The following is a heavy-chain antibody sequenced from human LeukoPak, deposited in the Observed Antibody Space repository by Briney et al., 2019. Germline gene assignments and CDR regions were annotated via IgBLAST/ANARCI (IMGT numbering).Heavy chain of an antibody. CDR2: ISAYNGNT. V-gene: IGHV1-18*01. D-gene: IGHD5-12*01. CDR3: ARLGIYSGYDSYYYYMDV. J-gene: IGHJ6*03. CDR1: GYTFTSYG. Sequence: GASVKVSCKASGYTFTSYGISWVRQAPGQGLEWMGWISAYNGNTNYAQKLPGRVTMTTDTSTSTAYMELRSLRSDDTAVYYCARLGIYSGYDSYYYYMDVWGKGTTVTVS.